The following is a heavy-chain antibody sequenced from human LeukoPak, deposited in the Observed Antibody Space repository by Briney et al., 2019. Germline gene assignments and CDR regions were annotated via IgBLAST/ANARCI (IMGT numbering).Heavy chain of an antibody. CDR1: GGTFSNYD. D-gene: IGHD3-9*01. CDR3: ARAPTGSYYNFDY. V-gene: IGHV1-8*03. J-gene: IGHJ4*02. CDR2: MNPNNGNT. Sequence: ASVKVSCKASGGTFSNYDINWVRQATGQGLEWMGWMNPNNGNTGYAEKFQGRVTITRKNSISTAYMEVSSLRSDDTAVYYCARAPTGSYYNFDYWGQGTLVTVSS.